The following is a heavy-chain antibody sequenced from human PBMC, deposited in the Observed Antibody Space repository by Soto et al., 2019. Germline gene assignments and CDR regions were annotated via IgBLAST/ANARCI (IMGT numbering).Heavy chain of an antibody. V-gene: IGHV4-4*02. Sequence: SETLSLTCAVSGGSISSSNWWSWVRQPPGKGLEWIGEIYHSGSTNYNPSLKSRVTISVDKSKNQFSLKLSSVTAADTAVYYLARDAWFGELRYWFDPWGQGTLVTVSS. D-gene: IGHD3-10*01. CDR3: ARDAWFGELRYWFDP. J-gene: IGHJ5*02. CDR1: GGSISSSNW. CDR2: IYHSGST.